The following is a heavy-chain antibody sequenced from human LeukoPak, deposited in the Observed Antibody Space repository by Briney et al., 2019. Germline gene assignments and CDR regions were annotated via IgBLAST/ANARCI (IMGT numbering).Heavy chain of an antibody. CDR1: GFTFSSYS. J-gene: IGHJ5*02. Sequence: GGSLRLSCAASGFTFSSYSMNWVRQAPGKGLEWVSSISSSSSYIYYADSVKGRFTITRDNAKNSLYLQMNSLRAEDTAVYYCARGASGYYIPCWFDPWGQGTLVTVSS. CDR2: ISSSSSYI. D-gene: IGHD3-22*01. V-gene: IGHV3-21*01. CDR3: ARGASGYYIPCWFDP.